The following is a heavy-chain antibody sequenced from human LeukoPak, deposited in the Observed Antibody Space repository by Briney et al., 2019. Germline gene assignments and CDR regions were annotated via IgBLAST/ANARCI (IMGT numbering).Heavy chain of an antibody. D-gene: IGHD4-17*01. CDR2: IYHSGST. J-gene: IGHJ6*03. V-gene: IGHV4-34*01. Sequence: SETLSLTCAVYGGSFSGYYWSWVRQPPGKGLEWIGEIYHSGSTNYNPSLKSRVTISVDKSKSQFSLKLSSVTAADTAVYYCASSGYGDYGSPHYYYYMDVWGKGTTVTVSS. CDR3: ASSGYGDYGSPHYYYYMDV. CDR1: GGSFSGYY.